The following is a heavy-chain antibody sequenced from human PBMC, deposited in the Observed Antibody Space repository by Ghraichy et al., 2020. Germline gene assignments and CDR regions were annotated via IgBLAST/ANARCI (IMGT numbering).Heavy chain of an antibody. V-gene: IGHV4-59*01. CDR3: ARVYSSGGLDY. CDR2: IYYSGST. CDR1: GGSISSYY. D-gene: IGHD6-19*01. J-gene: IGHJ4*02. Sequence: SETLSLTCTVSGGSISSYYWSWIRQPPGKGLEWIGYIYYSGSTNYNPSLKSRVTISVDTSKNQFSLKLSSVTAADTAVYYCARVYSSGGLDYWGQGTLVTVSS.